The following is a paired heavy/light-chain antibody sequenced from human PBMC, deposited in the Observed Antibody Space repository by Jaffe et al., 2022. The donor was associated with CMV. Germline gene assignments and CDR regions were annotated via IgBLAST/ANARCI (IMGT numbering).Heavy chain of an antibody. Sequence: QVQLQESGPGLVKPSETLSLTCTVSGGSISGYHWGWMRQPPGKGPECIGYIHKSGTTNYNPSLRSRVTISADTSKNQFFLRLNSVTSADTAVYYCARDPPDGYGHFDYWGQGSLVTVSS. J-gene: IGHJ4*02. CDR1: GGSISGYH. D-gene: IGHD2-2*03. V-gene: IGHV4-59*01. CDR2: IHKSGTT. CDR3: ARDPPDGYGHFDY.
Light chain of an antibody. CDR1: RSVTSNL. J-gene: IGKJ2*01. Sequence: EIVLTQSPNTLSLSPGERATLSCRASRSVTSNLLAWYQQKPGQAPRLLIYGASNRATGIPDRFSGSGSGTDFTLTISSLEPEDFAVYYCQQYGDSLYTFGRGTNLEIK. V-gene: IGKV3-20*01. CDR3: QQYGDSLYT. CDR2: GAS.